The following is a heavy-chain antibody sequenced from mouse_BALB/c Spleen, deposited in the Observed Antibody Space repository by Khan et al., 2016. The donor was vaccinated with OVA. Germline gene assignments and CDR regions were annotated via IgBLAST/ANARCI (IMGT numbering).Heavy chain of an antibody. Sequence: VELVESGPDLVAPSQSLSITCTVSGFSLTNFGVHWVRQPPVKGLEWLVVIWSVGRTTYNSALKSRLSISKDNSKSQVFLKMNSLQTDDTAMYYCARHRFGYFDVWGAGTTVTVSS. CDR2: IWSVGRT. J-gene: IGHJ1*01. CDR1: GFSLTNFG. CDR3: ARHRFGYFDV. V-gene: IGHV2-6-2*01.